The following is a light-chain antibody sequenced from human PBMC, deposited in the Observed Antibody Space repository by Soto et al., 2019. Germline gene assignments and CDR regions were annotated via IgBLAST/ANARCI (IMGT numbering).Light chain of an antibody. V-gene: IGKV3-20*01. CDR1: QSVSSSY. Sequence: EIVLTQSPGTLSLSPGERATLSCRASQSVSSSYLAWYQQKPGQAPRLLIYDASSRATGIPDRFSGSGSGTDFTLTISRLEPEDFAVYYCQQYGSSLLTFGQGTKVDI. CDR3: QQYGSSLLT. J-gene: IGKJ1*01. CDR2: DAS.